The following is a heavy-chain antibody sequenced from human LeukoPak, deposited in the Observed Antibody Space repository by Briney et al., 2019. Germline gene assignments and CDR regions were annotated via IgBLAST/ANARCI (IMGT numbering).Heavy chain of an antibody. J-gene: IGHJ5*02. CDR2: MNPNSGNT. CDR3: ARAGPVRDSFGGVIVWFDP. CDR1: GYSFTSYD. Sequence: ASVKVSCKASGYSFTSYDINWVRQATGQGLEWMGWMNPNSGNTGYAQKFQGRVTMTRNTSISTAYMELSSLRSEDTAVYYCARAGPVRDSFGGVIVWFDPWGQGTLVTVSS. V-gene: IGHV1-8*01. D-gene: IGHD3-16*02.